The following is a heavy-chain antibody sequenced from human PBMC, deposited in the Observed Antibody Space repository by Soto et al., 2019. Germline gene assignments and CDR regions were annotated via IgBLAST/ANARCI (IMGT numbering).Heavy chain of an antibody. CDR3: ARSYMVRGVANWFDP. D-gene: IGHD3-10*01. CDR1: GGSISSSNW. CDR2: IYHSGST. J-gene: IGHJ5*02. Sequence: PSETLSLTCAVSGGSISSSNWWSWVRQPPGKGLEWIGEIYHSGSTNYNLSLKSRVTISVDKSKNHFSLKLSSVTAADMALYYCARSYMVRGVANWFDPWGQGTLVTSPQ. V-gene: IGHV4-4*02.